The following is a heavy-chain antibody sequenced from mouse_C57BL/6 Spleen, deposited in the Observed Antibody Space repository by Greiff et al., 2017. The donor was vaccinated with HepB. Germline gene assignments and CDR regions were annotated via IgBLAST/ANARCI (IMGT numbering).Heavy chain of an antibody. V-gene: IGHV1-61*01. CDR2: IYPSDSET. CDR1: GYTFTSYW. Sequence: VQLQQPGAELVRPGSSVKLSCKASGYTFTSYWMDWVKQRPGQGLEWIGNIYPSDSETHYNQKFKDKATLTVDKSSSTAYMQLSSLTSEDSAVYYCARRDYYGSSSDAMDYWGQGTSVTVSS. CDR3: ARRDYYGSSSDAMDY. J-gene: IGHJ4*01. D-gene: IGHD1-1*01.